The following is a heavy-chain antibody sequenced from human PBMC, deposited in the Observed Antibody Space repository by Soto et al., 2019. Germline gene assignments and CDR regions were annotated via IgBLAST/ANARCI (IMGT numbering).Heavy chain of an antibody. D-gene: IGHD2-2*01. J-gene: IGHJ6*02. CDR3: ASSPRGYCTSTSCRELGNYYGMDV. V-gene: IGHV5-10-1*01. Sequence: GESLKISCKGSGYSFTSYWISWVRQMPGKGLEWMGRIDPSDSYTNYSPSFQGHVTISADKSISTAYLQWSSLKASDTAMYYCASSPRGYCTSTSCRELGNYYGMDVWGQGTTVTVSS. CDR1: GYSFTSYW. CDR2: IDPSDSYT.